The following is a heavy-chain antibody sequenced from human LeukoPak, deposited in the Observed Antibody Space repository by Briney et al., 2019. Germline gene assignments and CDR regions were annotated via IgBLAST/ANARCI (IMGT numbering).Heavy chain of an antibody. CDR3: AKDAHWSADH. D-gene: IGHD3-3*01. J-gene: IGHJ5*02. CDR2: IRSDENYK. V-gene: IGHV3-30*02. Sequence: HTGGSLRLSCAASRFTYSSYGMHWVRQAPGKGLEWVAHIRSDENYKHYADSVKGRFTISRDNSKNTVYVQMNSLRPEDTAMYYCAKDAHWSADHWGQGTLVTVSS. CDR1: RFTYSSYG.